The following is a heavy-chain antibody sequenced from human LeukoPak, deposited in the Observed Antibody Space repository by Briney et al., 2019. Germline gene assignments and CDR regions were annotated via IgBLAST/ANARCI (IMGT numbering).Heavy chain of an antibody. CDR3: ARDLAAYYDFWSGYYSYYGMDV. CDR2: ISSSSSYI. D-gene: IGHD3-3*01. CDR1: GFTFSSYS. V-gene: IGHV3-21*01. Sequence: GGSLRLSCAASGFTFSSYSMNWVRQAPGKGLEWVSSISSSSSYIYYADSVKGRFTIPRDNAKNSLYLQMNSLRAEDTAVYYCARDLAAYYDFWSGYYSYYGMDVWGQGTTVTVSS. J-gene: IGHJ6*02.